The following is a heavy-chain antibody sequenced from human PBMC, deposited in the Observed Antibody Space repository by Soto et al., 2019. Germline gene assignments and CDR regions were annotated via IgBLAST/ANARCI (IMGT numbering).Heavy chain of an antibody. V-gene: IGHV3-21*01. CDR2: ISSSSSYI. CDR3: ARDRGYYDSSASSAGY. J-gene: IGHJ4*02. CDR1: GSTVSDYG. Sequence: GGSLRLSCVGSGSTVSDYGVHWVRQAPGKGLEWVSSISSSSSYIYYADSVKGRFTISRDNAKNSLYLQMNSLRAEDTAVHYCARDRGYYDSSASSAGYWGQGTLVTVSS. D-gene: IGHD3-22*01.